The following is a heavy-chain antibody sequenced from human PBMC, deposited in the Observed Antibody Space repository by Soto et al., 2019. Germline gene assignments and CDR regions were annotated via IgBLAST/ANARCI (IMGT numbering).Heavy chain of an antibody. CDR3: AKNVLERRPADFDY. Sequence: GGSLRLSCAASGFTFSSYGMSWVRQAPGKGLEWVSGFGGSGGASSYADSVKGRFTISRDNSKNTLYLQMNSLRAEDTAVYYCAKNVLERRPADFDYWGQGTLVTVSS. J-gene: IGHJ4*02. D-gene: IGHD1-1*01. CDR1: GFTFSSYG. V-gene: IGHV3-23*01. CDR2: FGGSGGAS.